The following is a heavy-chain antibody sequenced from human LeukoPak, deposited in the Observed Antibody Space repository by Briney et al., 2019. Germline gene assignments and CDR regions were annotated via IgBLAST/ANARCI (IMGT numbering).Heavy chain of an antibody. CDR2: ISSSSSYI. D-gene: IGHD1-26*01. J-gene: IGHJ3*02. Sequence: GGSLRLSCAASGFTFSSYNMNWVRQAPGKGLEWVSSISSSSSYIYYADSVKGRFTISRDNSKNTLYLQMNSLRAEDTAVYYCARGGSYLSAFDIWGQGTMVTVSS. V-gene: IGHV3-21*04. CDR3: ARGGSYLSAFDI. CDR1: GFTFSSYN.